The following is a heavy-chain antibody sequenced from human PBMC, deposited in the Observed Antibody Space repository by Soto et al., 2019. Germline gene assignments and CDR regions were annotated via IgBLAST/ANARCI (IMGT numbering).Heavy chain of an antibody. J-gene: IGHJ5*02. CDR3: ARTIGHDYGDYWFDP. CDR2: IYYSGST. CDR1: GGSISRYY. D-gene: IGHD4-17*01. Sequence: SEPLSLTCTVSGGSISRYYWSWIRQPPGTGLEWIGYIYYSGSTNYNPSLKSRVTISVDTSKNQFSLKLSSVTAADTAVYYCARTIGHDYGDYWFDPWGQGTLVTVSS. V-gene: IGHV4-59*01.